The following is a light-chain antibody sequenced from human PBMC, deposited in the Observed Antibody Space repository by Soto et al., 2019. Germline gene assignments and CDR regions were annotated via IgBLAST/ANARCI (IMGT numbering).Light chain of an antibody. V-gene: IGLV1-40*01. CDR1: SSNIGAPYD. CDR2: DNN. CDR3: QSYDYSLSGVL. Sequence: QSVLTQPPSVSGAPGQSVTISCTGSSSNIGAPYDVHWYQQLPGTAPKLLIYDNNNRPSGVPDRFSGSRSGTAASLAISGHQAEDEDHYYCQSYDYSLSGVLFGGGTKLTVL. J-gene: IGLJ2*01.